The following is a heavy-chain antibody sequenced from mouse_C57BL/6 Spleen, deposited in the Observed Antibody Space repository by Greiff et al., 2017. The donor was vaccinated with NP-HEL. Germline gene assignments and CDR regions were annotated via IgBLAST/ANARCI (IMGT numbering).Heavy chain of an antibody. J-gene: IGHJ4*01. V-gene: IGHV1-76*01. D-gene: IGHD3-2*02. CDR1: GYNFTSYG. Sequence: QVQLKESGAELARPGASVKLSCKASGYNFTSYGIRWVKQRTGQGLAWIARIYPGSGNTYYNEKFKRKATLTSEKSSRTAYMQLSSLTSDDSAVYYCARQLRTPGAMDYWGQGTSVTVSS. CDR2: IYPGSGNT. CDR3: ARQLRTPGAMDY.